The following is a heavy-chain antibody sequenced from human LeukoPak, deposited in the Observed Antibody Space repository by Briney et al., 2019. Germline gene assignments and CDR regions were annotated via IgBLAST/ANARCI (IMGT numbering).Heavy chain of an antibody. CDR2: IYTSGST. D-gene: IGHD3-16*01. J-gene: IGHJ6*03. Sequence: SETLSLTCTVSGGSINNYYWTWIRQPAGKGLEWIGRIYTSGSTNYNPSLKGRVTMSVDTSKSQFSLKLSSVTAADTAVYYCARGGYEYYYMDVWGKGTTVTVSS. CDR3: ARGGYEYYYMDV. V-gene: IGHV4-4*07. CDR1: GGSINNYY.